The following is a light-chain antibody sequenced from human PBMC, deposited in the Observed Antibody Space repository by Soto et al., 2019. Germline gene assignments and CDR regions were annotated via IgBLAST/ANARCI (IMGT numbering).Light chain of an antibody. J-gene: IGKJ1*01. CDR3: QQDNNWPPWT. V-gene: IGKV3-15*01. CDR1: QSVSSN. CDR2: GAS. Sequence: EIVMTQSPATLSVSPGERATLSCRASQSVSSNLAWDQQKPGQAPRPLIYGASTRATGIPARFRGSVSGTEFTLTIRSLQAEDVAVYYCQQDNNWPPWTFGQGTKVESK.